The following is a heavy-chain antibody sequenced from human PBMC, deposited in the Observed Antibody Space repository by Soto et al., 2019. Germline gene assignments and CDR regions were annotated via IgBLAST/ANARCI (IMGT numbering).Heavy chain of an antibody. CDR3: ETSNWFDP. J-gene: IGHJ5*02. CDR1: GGSISSGAYY. CDR2: IYYSGST. V-gene: IGHV4-30-4*01. D-gene: IGHD2-2*01. Sequence: SETLSLTCTVSGGSISSGAYYWSWIRQPPGKGLEWIGYIYYSGSTYYNPSLKSRVTISVDTSKNQFSLKLSSVTAADTAVYYCETSNWFDPWGQGTLVTVSS.